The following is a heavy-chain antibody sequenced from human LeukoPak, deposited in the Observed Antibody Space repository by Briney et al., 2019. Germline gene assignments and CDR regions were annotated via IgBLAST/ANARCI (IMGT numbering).Heavy chain of an antibody. CDR1: RFILSNVA. Sequence: RGSLRPSCAASRFILSNVAMTRGRQAPGRGLEWLSIISGTADSKYYADSVKGRFTISRDNPSSTLYLEMNILRAEDTAVYYCAKASVTIGRTIGSRGQGTMVIVSS. V-gene: IGHV3-23*01. D-gene: IGHD2-8*01. J-gene: IGHJ3*01. CDR2: ISGTADSK. CDR3: AKASVTIGRTIGS.